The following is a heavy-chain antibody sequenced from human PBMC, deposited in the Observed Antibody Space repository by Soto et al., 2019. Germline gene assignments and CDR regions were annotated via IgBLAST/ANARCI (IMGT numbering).Heavy chain of an antibody. V-gene: IGHV4-31*03. D-gene: IGHD4-17*01. CDR3: ARSVYGDFAFDS. CDR1: GGSISSGGYY. Sequence: QVQLQESGPGLVKPSQTLSLTCTVSGGSISSGGYYWSWIRQHPGQGLEWIGYIYYRGSTYYNPSLKSRVTISVDTSKNQFSLKLSSVTAADTAVYYCARSVYGDFAFDSWGQGTMVTVSS. J-gene: IGHJ3*02. CDR2: IYYRGST.